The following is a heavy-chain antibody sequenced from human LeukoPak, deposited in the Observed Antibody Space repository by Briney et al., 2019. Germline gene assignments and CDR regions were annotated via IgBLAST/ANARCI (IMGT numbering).Heavy chain of an antibody. J-gene: IGHJ5*02. CDR3: ATYRGYYGSGSCYSWFDP. CDR1: GGSFSGYY. Sequence: SETLSLTCAVYGGSFSGYYWSWIRQPPGKGLEWIGEINHSGSTNYNPSLKSRVTISVDTSKNQFSLKLSSVTAADTAVYYCATYRGYYGSGSCYSWFDPWGQGTLVTVSS. CDR2: INHSGST. D-gene: IGHD3-10*01. V-gene: IGHV4-34*01.